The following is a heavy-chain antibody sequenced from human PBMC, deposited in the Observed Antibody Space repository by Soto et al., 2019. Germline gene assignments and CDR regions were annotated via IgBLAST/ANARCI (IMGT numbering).Heavy chain of an antibody. D-gene: IGHD6-13*01. CDR3: VRFAKEENPKVGSWYYFDY. V-gene: IGHV4-31*03. Sequence: QVQLQESGPGLVKPSQTLSLTCTVSGGSISSGGYFWSWVHQHPGKGLEWIGNIYYSGGTYYNPSLKSGVTISVDTSKNQFSLNLSSVTAADTAVYYCVRFAKEENPKVGSWYYFDYWGQGTRVTVSS. CDR1: GGSISSGGYF. CDR2: IYYSGGT. J-gene: IGHJ4*02.